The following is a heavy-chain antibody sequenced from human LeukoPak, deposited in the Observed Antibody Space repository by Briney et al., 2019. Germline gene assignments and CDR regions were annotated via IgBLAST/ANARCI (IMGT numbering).Heavy chain of an antibody. D-gene: IGHD2-2*01. Sequence: GASVKVSCKASGGTFSSYAISWVRQAPGQGLEWMGGIIPIFGTANYAQKFQGRVTITADKSTSTAYMELSSLRSEDTAVYYCARVGLPGRYYYYMDVWGKGTTVTVSS. V-gene: IGHV1-69*06. J-gene: IGHJ6*03. CDR3: ARVGLPGRYYYYMDV. CDR2: IIPIFGTA. CDR1: GGTFSSYA.